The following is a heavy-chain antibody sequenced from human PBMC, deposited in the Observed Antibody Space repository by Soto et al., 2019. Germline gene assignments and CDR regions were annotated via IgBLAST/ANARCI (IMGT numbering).Heavy chain of an antibody. V-gene: IGHV4-31*03. CDR2: IYYSGST. D-gene: IGHD4-17*01. J-gene: IGHJ4*02. CDR3: ARAQYGDYYFHX. CDR1: GGSIRSGGYY. Sequence: TLSVTFTVSGGSIRSGGYYWSWIRQHTGKGLELIGYIYYSGSTYYNPSLKSRVTISVDTSKNQFSLKLSSVTAADTAVYYCARAQYGDYYFHXWGQVTLDTVSX.